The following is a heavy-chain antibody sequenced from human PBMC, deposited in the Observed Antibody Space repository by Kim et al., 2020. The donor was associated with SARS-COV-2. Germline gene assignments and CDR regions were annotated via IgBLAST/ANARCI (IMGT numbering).Heavy chain of an antibody. CDR3: ARQPYTYGPFDP. CDR1: GGSISSSSYF. CDR2: FYYSGST. V-gene: IGHV4-39*01. Sequence: SETLSLTCTVSGGSISSSSYFWGWIRQPPGKGLEWIGSFYYSGSTYYNPSLKSRVTISVDTSKNQFSLKLSSVTAADTAVYYCARQPYTYGPFDPWGQGTLVTVSS. J-gene: IGHJ5*02. D-gene: IGHD5-18*01.